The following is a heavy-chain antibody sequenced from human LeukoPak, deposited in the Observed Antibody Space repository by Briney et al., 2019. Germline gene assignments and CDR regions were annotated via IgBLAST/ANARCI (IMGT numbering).Heavy chain of an antibody. J-gene: IGHJ6*02. V-gene: IGHV3-7*03. CDR1: GFTSSNYW. CDR3: AKEEGPSTFYGMDV. CDR2: IKQDGNEK. Sequence: GGSLRLSCAASGFTSSNYWMTWVRQAPGKGLEWVANIKQDGNEKYYVDSVKGRFTISRDNSKNTLYLQMNSLRAEDTAVYYCAKEEGPSTFYGMDVWGQGTTVTVSS.